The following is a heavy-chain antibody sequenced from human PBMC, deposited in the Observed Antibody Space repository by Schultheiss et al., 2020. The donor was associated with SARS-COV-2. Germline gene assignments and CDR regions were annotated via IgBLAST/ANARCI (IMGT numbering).Heavy chain of an antibody. Sequence: SETLSLTCAVSGGSISTNNWWSWVRQPPGKGLEWIGEIYHSGSTNYNPSLKSRVTISVDTSKNQFSLKLSSVTAADTAVYYCASGYEALDYWGQGTLVTVSS. V-gene: IGHV4-4*02. CDR2: IYHSGST. CDR3: ASGYEALDY. J-gene: IGHJ4*02. CDR1: GGSISTNNW. D-gene: IGHD5-12*01.